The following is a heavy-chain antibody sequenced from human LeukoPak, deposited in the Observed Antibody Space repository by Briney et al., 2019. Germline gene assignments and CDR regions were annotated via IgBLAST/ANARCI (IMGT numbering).Heavy chain of an antibody. CDR1: GFTFSSYS. CDR3: ASTPQSYDFWSGYYLYGMDV. V-gene: IGHV3-21*01. Sequence: GGSLRLSCAASGFTFSSYSMNWVRQAPGKGLEWVSSISSSSSYIYYADSVKGRFTISRDNAKNSLYLQMNSLRAEDTAVYYCASTPQSYDFWSGYYLYGMDVWGQGTMVTVSS. D-gene: IGHD3-3*01. J-gene: IGHJ6*02. CDR2: ISSSSSYI.